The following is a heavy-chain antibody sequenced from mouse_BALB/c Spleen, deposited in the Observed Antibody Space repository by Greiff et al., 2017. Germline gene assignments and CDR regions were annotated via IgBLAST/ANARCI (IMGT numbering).Heavy chain of an antibody. CDR2: IDPSDSET. V-gene: IGHV1-69*02. CDR3: ARSDGNYAMDY. D-gene: IGHD2-3*01. CDR1: GYTFTSYW. Sequence: VQLQQPGAELVKPGAPVNLSCKASGYTFTSYWMNWVKQRPGRGLEWIGRIDPSDSETHYNQKSKDKATLTVDKSSSTAYIQLSSLTSEDSAVYYCARSDGNYAMDYWGQGTSVTVSS. J-gene: IGHJ4*01.